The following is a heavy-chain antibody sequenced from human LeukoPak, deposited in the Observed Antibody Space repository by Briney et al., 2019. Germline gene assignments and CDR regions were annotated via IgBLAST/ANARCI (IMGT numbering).Heavy chain of an antibody. V-gene: IGHV4-4*02. D-gene: IGHD3-22*01. Sequence: SETQSLTCAVSGGSISSSNWWSWVRRPPGKGLEWIGEIYHSGSTNYNPSLKSRVTISVDKSKNQFSLKLSSATAADTAVYYCARRGLVVIGSEGFDPWGQGTLVTVSS. CDR3: ARRGLVVIGSEGFDP. J-gene: IGHJ5*02. CDR1: GGSISSSNW. CDR2: IYHSGST.